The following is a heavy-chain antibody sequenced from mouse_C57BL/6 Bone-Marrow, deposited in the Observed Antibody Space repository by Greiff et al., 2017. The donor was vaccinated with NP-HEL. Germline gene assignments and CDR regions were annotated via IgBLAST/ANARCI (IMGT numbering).Heavy chain of an antibody. V-gene: IGHV5-17*01. CDR3: AREANDYAMDY. Sequence: EVKLMESGGGLVKPGGSLKLSCAASGFTFSDYGMHWVRQAPEKGLEWVAYISSGSSTIYYADTVKGRFTISRDNAKNTLFLQMTSLRSEDTAMYYCAREANDYAMDYWGQGTSVTVSS. CDR2: ISSGSSTI. J-gene: IGHJ4*01. CDR1: GFTFSDYG.